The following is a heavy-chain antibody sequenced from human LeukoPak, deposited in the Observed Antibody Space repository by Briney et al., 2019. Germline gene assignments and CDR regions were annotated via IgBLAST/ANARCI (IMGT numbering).Heavy chain of an antibody. J-gene: IGHJ5*02. D-gene: IGHD2-2*01. CDR1: GGSISSYY. CDR3: ARGSQVPVYPNPYNWFDP. CDR2: IYTSGST. Sequence: SETLSLTCTVSGGSISSYYWNWIRASAGKGLDWIGRIYTSGSTNYNPSLKSRVTMSIDTSENQFSLKLSSVTAADTAVYYCARGSQVPVYPNPYNWFDPWGQGTLVTVSS. V-gene: IGHV4-4*07.